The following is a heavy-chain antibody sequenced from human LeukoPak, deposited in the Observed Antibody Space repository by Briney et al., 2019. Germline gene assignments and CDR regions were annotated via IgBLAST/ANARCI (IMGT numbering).Heavy chain of an antibody. D-gene: IGHD3-10*01. V-gene: IGHV3-7*01. Sequence: LGGSRRLSCAASGFTFSNYWMSWVRQSPGKGLEWVANIKQEGSERYYVASVRGRFTISRDKAKNSLYLQMNSPRVQDTAVYYCARGSFGSGSYYSGEWLDPWGQGSLVAVSS. CDR1: GFTFSNYW. CDR2: IKQEGSER. J-gene: IGHJ5*02. CDR3: ARGSFGSGSYYSGEWLDP.